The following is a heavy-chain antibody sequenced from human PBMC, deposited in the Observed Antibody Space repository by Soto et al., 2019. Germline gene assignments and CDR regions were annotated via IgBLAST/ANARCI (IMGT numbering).Heavy chain of an antibody. J-gene: IGHJ6*02. CDR3: ARYDYVWGSSYGMDV. Sequence: VSVKVSCKASGYTFTIYYMHWVLQAPGQGLEWMGIINPSGGSTSYAQKFQGRVTMTRDTSTSTVYMELSSLRSEDTAVYYCARYDYVWGSSYGMDVWGQGTTVTVSS. CDR1: GYTFTIYY. D-gene: IGHD3-16*01. CDR2: INPSGGST. V-gene: IGHV1-46*03.